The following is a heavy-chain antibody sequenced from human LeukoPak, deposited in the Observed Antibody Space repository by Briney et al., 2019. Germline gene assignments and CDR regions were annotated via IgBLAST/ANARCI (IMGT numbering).Heavy chain of an antibody. CDR1: GYSFTSNW. V-gene: IGHV5-51*01. CDR2: IYPGDVDT. J-gene: IGHJ4*02. Sequence: GESLNISCKASGYSFTSNWIGWVGQMPGKGLGWMGIIYPGDVDTRYSPSLQGQVTISTDTSISNAYLQWSSLKPSDTAMYYCARLADSTLDNWGQGTLVTVSS. D-gene: IGHD3-22*01. CDR3: ARLADSTLDN.